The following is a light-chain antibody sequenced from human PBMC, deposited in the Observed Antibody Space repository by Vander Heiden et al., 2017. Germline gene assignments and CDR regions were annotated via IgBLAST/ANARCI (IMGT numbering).Light chain of an antibody. V-gene: IGKV3-15*01. CDR3: QQYNNWPPVI. CDR2: DAS. CDR1: QSISNN. Sequence: EIVMTQSPATLSVSPGERVTLSCRASQSISNNLAWYQRKPGQAPRLLIYDASTRFDGVPARFSGSGSGTEFTLTISSLQSEDFAVYYCQQYNNWPPVIFGQGTKLEMK. J-gene: IGKJ2*01.